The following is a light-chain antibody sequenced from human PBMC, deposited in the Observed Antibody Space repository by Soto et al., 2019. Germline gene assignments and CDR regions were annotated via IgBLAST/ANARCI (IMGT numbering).Light chain of an antibody. CDR3: QQYNTYPLT. CDR1: QSISNW. J-gene: IGKJ4*02. Sequence: DIQMTQSPSTLSASVGDRVTITCRASQSISNWLAWYPHKPGKAPKVLIYKASTLESGVPSRVNGSGSGTEFTITISSLQPDEFATYYCQQYNTYPLTFGGGTKVEIK. V-gene: IGKV1-5*03. CDR2: KAS.